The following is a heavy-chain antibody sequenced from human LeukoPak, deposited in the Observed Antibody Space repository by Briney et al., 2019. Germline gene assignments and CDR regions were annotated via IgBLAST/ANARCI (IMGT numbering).Heavy chain of an antibody. CDR1: GFTFSDYW. D-gene: IGHD4/OR15-4a*01. CDR3: ARFSRVQSSF. J-gene: IGHJ4*02. V-gene: IGHV3-7*01. CDR2: IKQDGIDK. Sequence: GGSLRLSCVASGFTFSDYWMSWVRQAPGKGLEWVANIKQDGIDKQYVDSIEGRFTISRDNAKNTLYLQMDSLRVEDTAIYYCARFSRVQSSFWGQGTLVTVSS.